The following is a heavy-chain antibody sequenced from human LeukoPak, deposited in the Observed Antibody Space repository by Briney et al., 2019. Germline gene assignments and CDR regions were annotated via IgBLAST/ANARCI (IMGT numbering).Heavy chain of an antibody. CDR2: IKSKTAGGTT. Sequence: GGSLRLSCAASGFSFSSTWMSWVRQAPGRGLEWVGRIKSKTAGGTTDYTAPVKGRFTISRDDSRSTLYLQMNSLKTEDTAVYYCTTDEGLGYWGQGTLVTVSS. V-gene: IGHV3-15*01. CDR1: GFSFSSTW. D-gene: IGHD6-19*01. J-gene: IGHJ4*02. CDR3: TTDEGLGY.